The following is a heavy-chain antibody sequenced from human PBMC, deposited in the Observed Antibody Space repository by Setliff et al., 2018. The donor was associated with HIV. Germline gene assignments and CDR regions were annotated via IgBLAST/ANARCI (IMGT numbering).Heavy chain of an antibody. CDR2: MTASGSKI. CDR3: ARDDPAGGIDY. CDR1: GFRISNYV. Sequence: GGSLRLSCAASGFRISNYVMTWVRQAPGKGLDWVSYMTASGSKIYYADSVKGRFTISRDNAKNSLYLQMNSLRADDTAIYYCARDDPAGGIDYWGQGTPVTVSS. D-gene: IGHD1-26*01. J-gene: IGHJ4*02. V-gene: IGHV3-48*03.